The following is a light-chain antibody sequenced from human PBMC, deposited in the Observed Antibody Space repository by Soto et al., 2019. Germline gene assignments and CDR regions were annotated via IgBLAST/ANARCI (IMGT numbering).Light chain of an antibody. CDR3: SSYTSSSTRV. CDR1: KNEIGSYDF. V-gene: IGLV2-14*03. CDR2: EVS. J-gene: IGLJ1*01. Sequence: QSVLNPPSPVFGCPGQSHPLSFPGNKNEIGSYDFVSWYQQHPDKAPKLMIYEVSNRPSGVSNRFSGSKSVNTATLTISGFQAEDEADYYCSSYTSSSTRVFGTGTKVTVL.